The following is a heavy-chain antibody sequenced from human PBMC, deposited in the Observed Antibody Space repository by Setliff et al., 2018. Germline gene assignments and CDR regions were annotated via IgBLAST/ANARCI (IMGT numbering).Heavy chain of an antibody. V-gene: IGHV4-39*07. D-gene: IGHD3-3*01. CDR2: VYYSGST. J-gene: IGHJ6*03. CDR3: ARMSGFQYMDV. CDR1: GGSLSGSSDY. Sequence: SETLSLTCSVSGGSLSGSSDYWGWIRQPPGKGLEWIGSVYYSGSTYYNPSLKSRVTISLDTSKNQSSLKLTSVTAADTAVYYCARMSGFQYMDVWGKGTTVTVSS.